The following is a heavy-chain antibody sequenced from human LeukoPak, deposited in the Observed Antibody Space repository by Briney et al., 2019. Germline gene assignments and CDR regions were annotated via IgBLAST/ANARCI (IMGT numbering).Heavy chain of an antibody. CDR1: GFTFSSYD. J-gene: IGHJ4*02. CDR2: ISTSGSST. D-gene: IGHD6-13*01. Sequence: GGSLRLSCAASGFTFSSYDMSWVRQAPGKGLEWGSSISTSGSSTYYADSVKGRFTMSRDNSKNTLYLQMNSLRAEDTAVYYCAKDASQSGSWYGAFDYWGQGTLVTVSS. V-gene: IGHV3-23*01. CDR3: AKDASQSGSWYGAFDY.